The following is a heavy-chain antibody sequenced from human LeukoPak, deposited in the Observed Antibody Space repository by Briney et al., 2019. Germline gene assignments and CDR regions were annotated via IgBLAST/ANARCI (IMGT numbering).Heavy chain of an antibody. D-gene: IGHD5-12*01. Sequence: ASVKVSCKASGYTFTGYYMNWVRQAPGQGLEWMGLINPNSGDTNYAQHFQGRVTMTRDTSISTAYMELSRLRSDDTAVYYCASVVATGGYWGQGTLVTVSS. CDR3: ASVVATGGY. V-gene: IGHV1-2*02. CDR2: INPNSGDT. J-gene: IGHJ4*02. CDR1: GYTFTGYY.